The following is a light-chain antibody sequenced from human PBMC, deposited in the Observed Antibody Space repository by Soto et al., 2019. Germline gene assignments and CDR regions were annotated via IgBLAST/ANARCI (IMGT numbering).Light chain of an antibody. CDR3: QQRSSWPLT. CDR1: QSVSSY. V-gene: IGKV3-11*01. Sequence: EIVLTQSPVALSLSPGERAALSCRACQSVSSYLAWYQQKPGQAPRLLIYDASNRATGVPARFSGSGSGTDFTLTISSLESEDFAVYYCQQRSSWPLTFGGGTKVDIK. CDR2: DAS. J-gene: IGKJ4*01.